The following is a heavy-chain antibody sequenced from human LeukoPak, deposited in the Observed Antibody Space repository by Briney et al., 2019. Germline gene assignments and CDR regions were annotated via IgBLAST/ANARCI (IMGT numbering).Heavy chain of an antibody. J-gene: IGHJ5*02. V-gene: IGHV1-18*01. CDR1: GYTFTSYG. Sequence: ASVKVSCKASGYTFTSYGISWVRQAPGQGLEWMGWISAYNGNTNYAQKLQGRVTMTTDTSTSTAYMELRSLRSDDTAVYYCARGAYSSSKILTNWFDPWGQGTLVTVSS. D-gene: IGHD6-13*01. CDR2: ISAYNGNT. CDR3: ARGAYSSSKILTNWFDP.